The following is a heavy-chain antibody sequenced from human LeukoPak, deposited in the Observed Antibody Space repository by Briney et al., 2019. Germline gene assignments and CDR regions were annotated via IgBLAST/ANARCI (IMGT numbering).Heavy chain of an antibody. CDR3: ASGVYDSTFDY. CDR1: GGTFSSYA. Sequence: ASVKVSCKASGGTFSSYAISWVRQAPGQGLEWMGGIIPIFGTANYAQKFQGRVTITADKSTSTAYMELGSLRSEDTAVYYCASGVYDSTFDYWGQGTLVTVSS. J-gene: IGHJ4*02. D-gene: IGHD5/OR15-5a*01. CDR2: IIPIFGTA. V-gene: IGHV1-69*06.